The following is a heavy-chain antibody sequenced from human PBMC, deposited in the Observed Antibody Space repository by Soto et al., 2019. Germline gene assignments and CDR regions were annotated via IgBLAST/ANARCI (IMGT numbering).Heavy chain of an antibody. CDR2: ISWNSGSI. J-gene: IGHJ4*02. CDR3: ARHDCSSTSCYNDYFDY. Sequence: EVQLVESGGGLVQPGRSLRLSCAASGFTFDDYAMHWVRQAPGKGLEWVSGISWNSGSIGYADSVKGRFTISRDNAKNSLYQQMHSLRAEDTALYYCARHDCSSTSCYNDYFDYWGQGTLVTGSS. V-gene: IGHV3-9*01. D-gene: IGHD2-2*02. CDR1: GFTFDDYA.